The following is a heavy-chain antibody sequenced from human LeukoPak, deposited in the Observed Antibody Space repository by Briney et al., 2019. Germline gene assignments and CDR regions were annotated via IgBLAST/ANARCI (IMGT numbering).Heavy chain of an antibody. J-gene: IGHJ4*02. D-gene: IGHD3-3*01. Sequence: GGSLRLSCAASGFTFSSYSMSWVRQAPGKGLEWVSYIGISSSTIYYADSVKGRFTISRDNSKNTLYLQMNSLRAEDTGVYYCAKDHYWSIDYWGRGTLVTVSS. CDR3: AKDHYWSIDY. CDR2: IGISSSTI. V-gene: IGHV3-48*01. CDR1: GFTFSSYS.